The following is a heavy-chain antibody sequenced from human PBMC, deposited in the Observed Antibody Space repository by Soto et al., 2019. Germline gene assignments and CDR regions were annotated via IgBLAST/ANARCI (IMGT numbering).Heavy chain of an antibody. CDR3: ARGTTLAIFDYGMDV. Sequence: QVPLEESGGGVVQPGRSLRLSCVGTGFTFSSYAMHWVRQAPGKGLEWVAVISNDGTNKYYADSVEGRITISRDNSQNTLYLQMHSLRSEDTAVYYCARGTTLAIFDYGMDVWGQGATVTVSS. V-gene: IGHV3-30-3*01. CDR2: ISNDGTNK. J-gene: IGHJ6*02. CDR1: GFTFSSYA. D-gene: IGHD3-3*01.